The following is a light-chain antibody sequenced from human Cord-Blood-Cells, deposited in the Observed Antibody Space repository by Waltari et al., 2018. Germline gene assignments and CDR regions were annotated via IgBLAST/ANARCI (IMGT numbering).Light chain of an antibody. V-gene: IGLV3-21*04. CDR1: KIGSKS. CDR3: QVWDSSSDHVV. J-gene: IGLJ2*01. Sequence: SYVLTQPPSVSVAPGKTARITCGGNKIGSKSGHWYQQKPGQAPVLVIYYDSDRPSGIPERFSGSNSGNTATLPISRVEAGDEADYYCQVWDSSSDHVVFGGGTKLTVL. CDR2: YDS.